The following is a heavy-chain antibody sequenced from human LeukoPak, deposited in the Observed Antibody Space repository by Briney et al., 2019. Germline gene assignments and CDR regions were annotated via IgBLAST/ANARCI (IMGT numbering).Heavy chain of an antibody. CDR1: GGSFSGYY. Sequence: PSETLSLTCAVYGGSFSGYYWSWIRQPPGKGLEWIGEINHSGSTNYNPSLKSRVTISVDTSKNQFSLKLSSVTAADTAVYYCARERDDSGSDYWGQGTLVTVSS. CDR2: INHSGST. J-gene: IGHJ4*02. V-gene: IGHV4-34*01. D-gene: IGHD1-26*01. CDR3: ARERDDSGSDY.